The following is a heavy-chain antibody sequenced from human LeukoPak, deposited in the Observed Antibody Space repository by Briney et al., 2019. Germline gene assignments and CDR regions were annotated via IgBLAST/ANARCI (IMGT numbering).Heavy chain of an antibody. CDR1: GYTFTGYY. V-gene: IGHV1-2*06. D-gene: IGHD6-13*01. CDR3: ARDPSSSWTYYFDY. Sequence: ASVKVSCKSSGYTFTGYYMHWVRQAPGQGLEWMGRINPNGGGTNYAQKFQGRVTMTRDTSISTTYMELSRPRSDDTAVYYCARDPSSSWTYYFDYWGQGTLVTVSS. CDR2: INPNGGGT. J-gene: IGHJ4*02.